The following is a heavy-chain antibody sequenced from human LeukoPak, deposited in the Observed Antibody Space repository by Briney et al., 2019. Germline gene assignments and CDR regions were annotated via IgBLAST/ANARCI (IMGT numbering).Heavy chain of an antibody. Sequence: GGSLRLSCAASGFTFSTFSMNWVRQAPGKGLEWVSSITSFSTYKVYADSVKGRFTISRDNAENSLYLQMDRLRDEDTAVYYCVRDRIVGAFDYWGPGILVTVSS. CDR2: ITSFSTYK. J-gene: IGHJ4*02. CDR3: VRDRIVGAFDY. CDR1: GFTFSTFS. V-gene: IGHV3-21*01. D-gene: IGHD1-26*01.